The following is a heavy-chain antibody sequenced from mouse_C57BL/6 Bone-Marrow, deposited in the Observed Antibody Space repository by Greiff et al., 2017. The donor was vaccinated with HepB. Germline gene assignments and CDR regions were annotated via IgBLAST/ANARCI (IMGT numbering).Heavy chain of an antibody. D-gene: IGHD1-1*01. CDR2: IDPENGDT. Sequence: EVQLQQSGAELVRPGASVKLSCTASGFNIKDDYMHWVKQRPEQGLEWIGWIDPENGDTEYASKFQGKATITADTSSNTAYLQLSSLTSEDTAVYYCTHYYYGSSYWGQGTTLTVSS. CDR1: GFNIKDDY. V-gene: IGHV14-4*01. J-gene: IGHJ2*01. CDR3: THYYYGSSY.